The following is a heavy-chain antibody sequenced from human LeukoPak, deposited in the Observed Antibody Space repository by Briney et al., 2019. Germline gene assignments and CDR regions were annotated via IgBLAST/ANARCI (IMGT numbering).Heavy chain of an antibody. CDR3: AKESSYYDILTGYLEVWFDP. D-gene: IGHD3-9*01. V-gene: IGHV3-23*01. CDR1: GFTFSSYA. Sequence: GGSLRLACAASGFTFSSYAMSWVRQAPGKGLEWVSAISGSGGSTYYADSVKGRFTISRDNSKNTLFLQMNSLRAEDTAVYYCAKESSYYDILTGYLEVWFDPWGQGTLVTVSS. CDR2: ISGSGGST. J-gene: IGHJ5*02.